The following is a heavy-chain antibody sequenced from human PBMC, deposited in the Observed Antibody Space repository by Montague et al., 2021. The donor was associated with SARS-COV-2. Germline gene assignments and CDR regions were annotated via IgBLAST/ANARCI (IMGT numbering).Heavy chain of an antibody. CDR3: ARTGLGAYDILTGYTVNAFDM. D-gene: IGHD3-9*01. Sequence: SETLSLTCTVSGGSIRTSSYYWGWIRQPPGKGLDWIGSIYYSGSTYYNPSLKSRVTISVDTSKNQFSLKLSSVTAADTAVYYCARTGLGAYDILTGYTVNAFDMWGQGTMVTVSS. V-gene: IGHV4-39*07. J-gene: IGHJ3*02. CDR1: GGSIRTSSYY. CDR2: IYYSGST.